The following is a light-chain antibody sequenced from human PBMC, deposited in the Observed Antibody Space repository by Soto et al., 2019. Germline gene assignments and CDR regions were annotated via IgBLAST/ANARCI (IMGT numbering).Light chain of an antibody. V-gene: IGLV1-44*01. CDR2: SNN. J-gene: IGLJ3*02. CDR1: TSNIGSNT. CDR3: AAWDDGLNGHWV. Sequence: QSVLTQPPSASGTPGQRVTISCSGRTSNIGSNTVNWYQQLPGTAPKLLIYSNNQRPSGVPDRFSGSRSGTSASLAISGLQSEDEADYYCAAWDDGLNGHWVFGEGTKVTVL.